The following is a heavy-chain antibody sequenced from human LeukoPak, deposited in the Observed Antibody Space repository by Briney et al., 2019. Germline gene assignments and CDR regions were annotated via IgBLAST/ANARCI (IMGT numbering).Heavy chain of an antibody. CDR3: VKMDYSPSHPRNFFDT. Sequence: SETLSLTCTVSGVSITSDNNYWAWIRQPPGKGPEWLGTPYSGGDTFYDPSLKSRVTMSVDTSKNHFSLRLNSVTAADTAVYYCVKMDYSPSHPRNFFDTWGQGTLVAVSS. CDR1: GVSITSDNNY. D-gene: IGHD4-11*01. V-gene: IGHV4-39*01. J-gene: IGHJ4*02. CDR2: PYSGGDT.